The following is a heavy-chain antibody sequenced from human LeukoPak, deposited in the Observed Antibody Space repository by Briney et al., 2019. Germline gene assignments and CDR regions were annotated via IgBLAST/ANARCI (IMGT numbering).Heavy chain of an antibody. CDR3: ARKEGGF. D-gene: IGHD2-15*01. CDR2: IYTSGIT. Sequence: SETLSLTCTVSGVSISAYYWTWIRQPAGKGLEWIGRIYTSGITNYNPSLESRLTMSLDTSKNQISLRRSSVTAAGNGVKYLARKEGGFWGQGTLVTVSS. CDR1: GVSISAYY. V-gene: IGHV4-4*07. J-gene: IGHJ4*01.